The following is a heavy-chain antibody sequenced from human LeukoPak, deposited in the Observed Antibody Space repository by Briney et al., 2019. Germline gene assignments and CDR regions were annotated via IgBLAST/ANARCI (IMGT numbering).Heavy chain of an antibody. CDR1: GFTFSSYG. D-gene: IGHD2-2*01. V-gene: IGHV3-30*02. CDR2: IWYDGSNK. CDR3: AKPYCSSTSCYYYYMDV. J-gene: IGHJ6*03. Sequence: GGSLRLSCAASGFTFSSYGMHWVRQAPGKGLEWVAVIWYDGSNKYYAASVKGRFTISRDNSKNTLYLQMNSLRAEDTAVYYCAKPYCSSTSCYYYYMDVWGKGTTVTVSS.